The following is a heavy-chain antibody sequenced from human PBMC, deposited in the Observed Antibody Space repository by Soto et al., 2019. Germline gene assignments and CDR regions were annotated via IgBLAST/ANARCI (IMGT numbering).Heavy chain of an antibody. D-gene: IGHD6-19*01. Sequence: ASVKVSCKASGYTFTSYGISWVRQAPGQGLEWMGWISAYNGNTNYAQKLQGRVTMTTDTSTGTAYMELRSLRSDGTAVYYCARGIAVAGTGPFDYWGQGTLVTVSS. CDR2: ISAYNGNT. V-gene: IGHV1-18*01. J-gene: IGHJ4*02. CDR1: GYTFTSYG. CDR3: ARGIAVAGTGPFDY.